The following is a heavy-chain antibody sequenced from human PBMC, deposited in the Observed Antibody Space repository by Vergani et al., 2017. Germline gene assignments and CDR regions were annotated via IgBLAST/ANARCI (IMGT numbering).Heavy chain of an antibody. CDR1: GFTFSSYG. CDR2: IWYDGSNK. Sequence: VQLVESGGGVVQPGRSLRLSCAASGFTFSSYGMHWVRQAPGKGLEWVAVIWYDGSNKYYADSVKGRFTISRDNSKNTLYLQMNSLRAEDTAVYYCAREGGGFGAHAFDIWGQGTMVTVSS. CDR3: AREGGGFGAHAFDI. J-gene: IGHJ3*02. V-gene: IGHV3-33*01. D-gene: IGHD3-10*01.